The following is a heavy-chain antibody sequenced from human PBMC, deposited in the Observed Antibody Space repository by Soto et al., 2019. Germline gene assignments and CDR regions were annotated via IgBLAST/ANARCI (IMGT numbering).Heavy chain of an antibody. Sequence: QVQLVESGGGVVQPGTSLRLSCAASGFSFSSYDMHWVRQAPGKGLEWVAVLWYAESNQYYADSVKGRFTISRDISKNTLFLQMTSLRVEDTAVDFCAREAAQRFLETTDCGSWGQGTLVTVSS. CDR3: AREAAQRFLETTDCGS. J-gene: IGHJ4*02. D-gene: IGHD3-3*01. CDR1: GFSFSSYD. V-gene: IGHV3-33*01. CDR2: LWYAESNQ.